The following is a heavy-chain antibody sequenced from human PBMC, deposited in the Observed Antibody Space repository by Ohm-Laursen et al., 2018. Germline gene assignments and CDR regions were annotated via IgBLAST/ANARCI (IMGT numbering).Heavy chain of an antibody. CDR1: GYTFTSYD. J-gene: IGHJ4*02. Sequence: SVKVSCNASGYTFTSYDINWVRQATGQGLEWMGWMNPNSGNTGYAQKFQGRVTMTRNTSISTAYMELSSLRSEDTAVYYCARGYGSGIMSQTDYWGQGTLVTVSS. CDR2: MNPNSGNT. CDR3: ARGYGSGIMSQTDY. V-gene: IGHV1-8*01. D-gene: IGHD3-10*01.